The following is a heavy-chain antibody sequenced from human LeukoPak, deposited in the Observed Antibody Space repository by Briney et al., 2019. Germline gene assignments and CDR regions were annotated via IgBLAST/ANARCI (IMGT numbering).Heavy chain of an antibody. Sequence: GGSLRLSCAPSGFTFSTYDMHWARHPTGKGLEWVSSIGTAGDTYYPGSVKGRFTISRENANNSFYLQMNSLPAGDPAVYSLARSRITMVRGELGVFDIWGQGTMVSVSS. CDR2: IGTAGDT. CDR3: ARSRITMVRGELGVFDI. CDR1: GFTFSTYD. J-gene: IGHJ3*02. D-gene: IGHD3-10*01. V-gene: IGHV3-13*01.